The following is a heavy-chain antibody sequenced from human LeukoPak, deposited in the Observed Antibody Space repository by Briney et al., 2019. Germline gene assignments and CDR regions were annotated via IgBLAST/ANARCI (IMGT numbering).Heavy chain of an antibody. D-gene: IGHD2-2*01. CDR1: GASINSYY. J-gene: IGHJ4*02. V-gene: IGHV4-59*01. CDR2: IYYSGST. CDR3: ARDPYGRMPFDY. Sequence: SETLSLTCAVSGASINSYYWSWVRQPPGKGLEWIGYIYYSGSTSYNPSLKSRVTISVDTSKNQFSLKLSSVTAADTAVYYCARDPYGRMPFDYWGQGTLVTVSS.